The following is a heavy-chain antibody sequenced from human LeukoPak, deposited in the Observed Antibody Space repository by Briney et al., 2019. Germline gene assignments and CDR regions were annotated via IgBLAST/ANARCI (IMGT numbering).Heavy chain of an antibody. CDR3: ARVNSPTDY. V-gene: IGHV4-59*01. CDR1: GGSISSYY. Sequence: SETLSLTCTVSGGSISSYYWSWIRQPPGKGLEWIGYIYYSGSTNYNPSLKSRVTISVDTSKNQFSLKLSSVTAADTAVYCCARVNSPTDYWGQGTLVTVSS. CDR2: IYYSGST. J-gene: IGHJ4*02.